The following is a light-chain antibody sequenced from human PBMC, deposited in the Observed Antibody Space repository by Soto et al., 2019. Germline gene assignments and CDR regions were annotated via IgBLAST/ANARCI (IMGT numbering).Light chain of an antibody. V-gene: IGLV3-21*04. CDR3: QVWDTSNDHQL. Sequence: SYELTQPPSVSVAPGKTAKITCGGKNIGSKSVHWYQQKPGQAPLMVMYYDSDRPSGIPERFSGSNSGNTATLTINRVEAGDEADYYCQVWDTSNDHQLLGGGTKVTVL. CDR1: NIGSKS. J-gene: IGLJ2*01. CDR2: YDS.